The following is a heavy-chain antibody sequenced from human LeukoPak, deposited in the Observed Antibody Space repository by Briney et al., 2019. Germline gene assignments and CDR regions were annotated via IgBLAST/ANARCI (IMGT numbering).Heavy chain of an antibody. J-gene: IGHJ4*02. D-gene: IGHD6-13*01. CDR3: AKDLIVAAAGRESYFDY. Sequence: GGSLRLSCAASGFTFSSYGMHWVRQAPGKGLEWVAFIRYDGSNKYYADSVKGRFTISRDNSKNTLYLQMNSLRAEDTAVYYCAKDLIVAAAGRESYFDYWGQGTLVTVSS. V-gene: IGHV3-30*02. CDR2: IRYDGSNK. CDR1: GFTFSSYG.